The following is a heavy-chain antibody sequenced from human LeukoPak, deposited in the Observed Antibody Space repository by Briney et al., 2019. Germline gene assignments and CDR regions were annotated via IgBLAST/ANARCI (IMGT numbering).Heavy chain of an antibody. CDR3: ARDFRPWLDTNGFDY. D-gene: IGHD6-19*01. V-gene: IGHV3-21*01. CDR2: ISSSSSYI. CDR1: GFTFSSYS. J-gene: IGHJ4*02. Sequence: GGSLRLSCAASGFTFSSYSMNWVRQAPGKGLEWVSSISSSSSYIYYADSVRGRFTITRDNAKNSLYLQMNSLRAEDTAVYYCARDFRPWLDTNGFDYWGQGTLVTVSS.